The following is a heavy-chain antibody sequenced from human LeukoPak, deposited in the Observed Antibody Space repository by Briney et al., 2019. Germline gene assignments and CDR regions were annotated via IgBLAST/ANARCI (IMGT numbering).Heavy chain of an antibody. J-gene: IGHJ5*02. CDR3: ARDSPVEGTVTGLVA. D-gene: IGHD4-17*01. V-gene: IGHV1-2*02. CDR2: INPNSGGT. CDR1: GYTFTGYY. Sequence: ASVKVSCKASGYTFTGYYMHWVRQAPGQGLEWMGWINPNSGGTNYAQKFQGRVTMTRDTSISTAYMELSRLRSDDTAVYYCARDSPVEGTVTGLVAWGQGTLVTVSS.